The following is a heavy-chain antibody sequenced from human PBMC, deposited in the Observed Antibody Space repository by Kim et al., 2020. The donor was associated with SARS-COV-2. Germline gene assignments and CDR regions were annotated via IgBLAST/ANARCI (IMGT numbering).Heavy chain of an antibody. CDR1: GFTFSSYW. V-gene: IGHV3-7*01. CDR3: ARLSDYITIFGHYYGMDV. J-gene: IGHJ6*02. CDR2: IKQDGSEK. D-gene: IGHD3-3*01. Sequence: GGSLRLSCAASGFTFSSYWMSWVRQAPGKGLEWVANIKQDGSEKYYVDSVKGRFTISRDNAKNSLYLQMNSLRAEDTAVYYCARLSDYITIFGHYYGMDVWGQGTTFTVSS.